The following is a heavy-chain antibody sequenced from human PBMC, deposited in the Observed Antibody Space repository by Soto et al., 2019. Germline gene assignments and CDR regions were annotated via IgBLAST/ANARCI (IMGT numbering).Heavy chain of an antibody. J-gene: IGHJ4*02. CDR2: ISAYNGNT. D-gene: IGHD4-17*01. V-gene: IGHV1-18*01. CDR1: GYTFTSYG. Sequence: GASVKVSCKASGYTFTSYGISWVRQAPGQGLERMGWISAYNGNTNYAQKLQGRVTMTTDTSTSTAYMELRSLRSDDTAVYYCARGDDYGDYPYYFDYWGQGTLVTVSS. CDR3: ARGDDYGDYPYYFDY.